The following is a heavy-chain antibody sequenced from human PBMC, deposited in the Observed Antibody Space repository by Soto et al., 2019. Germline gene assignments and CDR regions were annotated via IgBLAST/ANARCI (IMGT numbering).Heavy chain of an antibody. Sequence: QVQLVESGGGVVQPGRSLRLSCAASGFTFSSYGMHWVRQAPGKGLEWVAVISYDGSNKYYADSVKGRFTISRDNSKNTLYLQMNSLRAEDTAVYYCAKLVRGTVDIVVEEPGDSAAADPLSEIDYWGQGTLVTVSS. CDR2: ISYDGSNK. J-gene: IGHJ4*02. CDR1: GFTFSSYG. D-gene: IGHD2-2*03. CDR3: AKLVRGTVDIVVEEPGDSAAADPLSEIDY. V-gene: IGHV3-30*18.